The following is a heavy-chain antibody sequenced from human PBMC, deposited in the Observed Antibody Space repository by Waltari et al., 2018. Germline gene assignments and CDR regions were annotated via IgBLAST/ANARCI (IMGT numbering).Heavy chain of an antibody. D-gene: IGHD3-9*01. J-gene: IGHJ4*02. CDR2: KTGSGSRT. Sequence: EVVFLESGGGLVQPGGSLRLSCAASGLTFGSHAMRWVRQTPGKGLEGVSGKTGSGSRTYHADSVKSRFTISRDNSNNTLFLTMNSLRAGDPAVYYCGTCEGAGYHVDYFDYWGQGTLVTVSS. CDR3: GTCEGAGYHVDYFDY. V-gene: IGHV3-23*01. CDR1: GLTFGSHA.